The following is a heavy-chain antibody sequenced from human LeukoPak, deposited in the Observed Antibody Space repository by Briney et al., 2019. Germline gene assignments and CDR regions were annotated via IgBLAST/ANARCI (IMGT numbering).Heavy chain of an antibody. D-gene: IGHD6-6*01. Sequence: SETLSLTCTVSGGSISSYYWSWIRQPPGKGLEWIGYIYYSGSTNYNPSLKSRVTISVDTSKNQFSLKLSSVTAADTAVYYCARYSSSSEGHFDYWGQGTLVTVSS. V-gene: IGHV4-59*12. CDR1: GGSISSYY. CDR3: ARYSSSSEGHFDY. CDR2: IYYSGST. J-gene: IGHJ4*02.